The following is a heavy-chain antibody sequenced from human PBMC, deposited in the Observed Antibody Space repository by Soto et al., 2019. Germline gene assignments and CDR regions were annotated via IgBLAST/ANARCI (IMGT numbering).Heavy chain of an antibody. CDR1: GFTFDEYA. V-gene: IGHV3-43D*04. J-gene: IGHJ4*02. D-gene: IGHD3-3*01. CDR2: ISWDGSNR. CDR3: AKDISRGPTKNYDFWSGPDY. Sequence: GGSLRLSFAASGFTFDEYAMHWVRKPPGKGLEWVSLISWDGSNRYYADSVQGRFTISRDNSKYSLYLEMNSLRPEDTALYYCAKDISRGPTKNYDFWSGPDYWGQGTLVTVSS.